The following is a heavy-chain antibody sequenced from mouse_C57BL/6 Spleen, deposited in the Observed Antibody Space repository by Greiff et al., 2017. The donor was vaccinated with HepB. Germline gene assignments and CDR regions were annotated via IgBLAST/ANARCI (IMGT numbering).Heavy chain of an antibody. CDR1: GYSITSGYY. V-gene: IGHV3-6*01. Sequence: EVKLMESGPGLVKPSQSLSLTCSVTGYSITSGYYWNWIRQFPGNKLEWMGYISYDGSNNYNPSLKNRISITRDTSKNQFFLKLNSVTTEDTATYYCARGGPYDYDVGDFDYWGQGTTLTVSS. J-gene: IGHJ2*01. CDR2: ISYDGSN. D-gene: IGHD2-4*01. CDR3: ARGGPYDYDVGDFDY.